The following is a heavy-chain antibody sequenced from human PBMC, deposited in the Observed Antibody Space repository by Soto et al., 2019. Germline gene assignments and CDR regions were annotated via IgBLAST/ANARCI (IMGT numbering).Heavy chain of an antibody. CDR2: FDPEDGET. V-gene: IGHV1-24*01. Sequence: ASVKVSCKVSGYTLTELSMHWVRQAPGKGLEWMGGFDPEDGETIYAQKFQGRVTMTEDTSTDTAYMELSSLRSEDTAVYYCATVSLYISGYSTPHDYWGQGTLVTVSS. CDR1: GYTLTELS. J-gene: IGHJ4*02. CDR3: ATVSLYISGYSTPHDY. D-gene: IGHD3-22*01.